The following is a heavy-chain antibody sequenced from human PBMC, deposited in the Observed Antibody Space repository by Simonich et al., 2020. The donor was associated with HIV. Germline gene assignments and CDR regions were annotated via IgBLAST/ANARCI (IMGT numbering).Heavy chain of an antibody. CDR1: GFTFSSYS. J-gene: IGHJ4*02. Sequence: EVQLVESGGGLVKPGGSLRLSCAASGFTFSSYSMNWVRQAPGKVLEWVSSISSSSSYIYYADSLKGRFTISRDYVKNSLYLQMNSLMAEDTAVYYCARDGRKGSSTSCSDYWGQGTLVTVSS. D-gene: IGHD2-2*01. CDR2: ISSSSSYI. CDR3: ARDGRKGSSTSCSDY. V-gene: IGHV3-21*01.